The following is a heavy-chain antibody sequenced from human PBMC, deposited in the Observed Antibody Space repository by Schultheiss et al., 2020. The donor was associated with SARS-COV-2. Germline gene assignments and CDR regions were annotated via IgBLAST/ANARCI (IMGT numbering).Heavy chain of an antibody. J-gene: IGHJ6*02. Sequence: SETLSLTCTVSGGSVSSGSYYWSWIRQPAGKGLEWIGRIYTSGSTNYNPSLKSRVTMSLDTSKNQFSLKLSSVTAADTAVYYCARGGTYYYYYGMDVWGQGTTVTVSS. CDR3: ARGGTYYYYYGMDV. CDR1: GGSVSSGSYY. CDR2: IYTSGST. D-gene: IGHD1-1*01. V-gene: IGHV4-61*02.